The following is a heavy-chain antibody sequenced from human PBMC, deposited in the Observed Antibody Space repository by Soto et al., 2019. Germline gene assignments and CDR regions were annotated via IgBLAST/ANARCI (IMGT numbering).Heavy chain of an antibody. Sequence: QVQLVQSGAEVKEPGSAVKVSCKAPADSFSSYGISWVRQAPGQGLEWMGGIIPIFGTTNYAEKFQGRVTITADESTNTAYMVLSSLRSKDTALYYCARVFPDGWVEPGVVRGYLDTWGRGTLVTVSS. CDR3: ARVFPDGWVEPGVVRGYLDT. CDR1: ADSFSSYG. J-gene: IGHJ4*02. CDR2: IIPIFGTT. D-gene: IGHD3-3*01. V-gene: IGHV1-69*01.